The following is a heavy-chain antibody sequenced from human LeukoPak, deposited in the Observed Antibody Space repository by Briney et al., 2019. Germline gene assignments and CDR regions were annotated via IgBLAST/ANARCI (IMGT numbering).Heavy chain of an antibody. CDR2: IYYSGST. D-gene: IGHD4-11*01. V-gene: IGHV4-39*01. CDR3: ARRTVKRNNWFDS. J-gene: IGHJ5*01. CDR1: GGSISSSSYY. Sequence: PSETLSLTCTVSGGSISSSSYYWGWIRQPPGKGLEWIGSIYYSGSTYYNPSLKSRVTISVDTSKNQFSLKLSSVTAADTAVYYCARRTVKRNNWFDSWGQGTLVTVSS.